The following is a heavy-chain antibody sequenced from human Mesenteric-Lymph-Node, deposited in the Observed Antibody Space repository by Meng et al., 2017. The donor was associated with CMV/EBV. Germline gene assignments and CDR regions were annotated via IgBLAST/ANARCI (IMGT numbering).Heavy chain of an antibody. CDR2: IKAKSDGGTT. J-gene: IGHJ4*02. V-gene: IGHV3-15*01. Sequence: TFSPAWMSWVRQAPGQGLEWVGRIKAKSDGGTTDYVAPVKGRFTISRDDSKNTLYLQMNSLKIEDTAVYYCATDLPYYYGSGSYCTWGQGTLVTVSS. CDR1: TFSPAW. D-gene: IGHD3-10*01. CDR3: ATDLPYYYGSGSYCT.